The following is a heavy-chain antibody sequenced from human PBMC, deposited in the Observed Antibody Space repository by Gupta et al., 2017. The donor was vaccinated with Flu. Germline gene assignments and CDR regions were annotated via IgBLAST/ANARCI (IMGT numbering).Heavy chain of an antibody. D-gene: IGHD6-19*01. CDR1: GYTFTSYY. CDR3: ARSRPSSGFCDY. Sequence: QVQLVQSGAAVKKPGASVKVSCKASGYTFTSYYMHWVRQAPGQGLEWMGISNPSGGSTSYAQKLQGRVTMTRDTSTSKVYMERSSLRSEDTAGDYGARSRPSSGFCDYWGQGTRGTVSS. CDR2: SNPSGGST. J-gene: IGHJ4*02. V-gene: IGHV1-46*01.